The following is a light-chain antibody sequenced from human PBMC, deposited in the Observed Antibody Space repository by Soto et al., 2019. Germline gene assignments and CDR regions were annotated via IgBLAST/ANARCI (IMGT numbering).Light chain of an antibody. CDR3: QQYVSSPWA. Sequence: EIVLAQSPGTLSLSPGERATLSCRASQSLTNSFLAWYQQKPGQAPRLLIYGASRRATGIPDRFTGSGSGTDFTLTISRLEPEDFAVYYCQQYVSSPWAFGQGTKVEI. V-gene: IGKV3-20*01. J-gene: IGKJ1*01. CDR1: QSLTNSF. CDR2: GAS.